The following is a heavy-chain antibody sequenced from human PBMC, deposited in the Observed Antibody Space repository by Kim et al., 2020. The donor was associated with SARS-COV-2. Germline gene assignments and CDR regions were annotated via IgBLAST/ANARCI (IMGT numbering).Heavy chain of an antibody. D-gene: IGHD5-12*01. Sequence: DSVKGRFTITRNNANNSQNLQMNGRRAEDTAVYYCARDRYSGYDYEGFDYWGQGTLVTVSS. CDR3: ARDRYSGYDYEGFDY. J-gene: IGHJ4*02. V-gene: IGHV3-11*06.